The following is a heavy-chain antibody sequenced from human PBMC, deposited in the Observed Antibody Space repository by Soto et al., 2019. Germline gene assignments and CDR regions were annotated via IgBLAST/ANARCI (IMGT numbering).Heavy chain of an antibody. CDR3: ARYFRGSGRYFFDH. Sequence: LQLQESGPGVVKPSETLSLACSVSGGSIKSNDYFWGWVRQPPGKGLEWIVSIYSNGGTYDSPSLKSRATVSIDTSKNQFFLTVRSVTAADTAVYYCARYFRGSGRYFFDHWGQGTLVTVSS. V-gene: IGHV4-39*01. CDR1: GGSIKSNDYF. D-gene: IGHD6-19*01. CDR2: IYSNGGT. J-gene: IGHJ4*02.